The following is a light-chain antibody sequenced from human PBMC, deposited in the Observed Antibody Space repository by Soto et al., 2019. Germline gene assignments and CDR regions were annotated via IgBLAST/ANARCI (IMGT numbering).Light chain of an antibody. CDR2: KNN. V-gene: IGLV1-40*01. CDR1: SSNIGAGYD. CDR3: QSYDSSLSGVV. Sequence: QSVLTQPPSVSGAPGQRVTISCTGSSSNIGAGYDVHWYRQFPGTAPKLLIYKNNNRPSGVPDRFSGSKSGTSASLAITGLQAEDEADYYCQSYDSSLSGVVFGGGTKLTVL. J-gene: IGLJ3*02.